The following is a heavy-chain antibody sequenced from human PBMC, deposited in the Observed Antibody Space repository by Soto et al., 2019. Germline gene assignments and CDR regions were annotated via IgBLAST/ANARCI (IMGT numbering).Heavy chain of an antibody. V-gene: IGHV3-30*18. CDR3: AKEGYCSGGSCYSRYFQQ. Sequence: PGGSLRLSCAASGFTFSSYGMHWVRQAPGKGLEWVAVISYDGSNKYYADSVKGRFTISRDNSKNTLYLQMNSLRAEDTAVYYCAKEGYCSGGSCYSRYFQQWGQGTLVTVSS. J-gene: IGHJ1*01. CDR2: ISYDGSNK. D-gene: IGHD2-15*01. CDR1: GFTFSSYG.